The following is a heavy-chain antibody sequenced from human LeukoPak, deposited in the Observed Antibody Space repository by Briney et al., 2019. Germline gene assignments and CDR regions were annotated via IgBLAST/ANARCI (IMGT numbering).Heavy chain of an antibody. CDR3: ARRLSTRSYYLDD. J-gene: IGHJ4*02. CDR2: IYYSGTT. CDR1: GDSISISSDY. Sequence: SETLSLTCTVSGDSISISSDYWGSSRQPPGKGLEWIGDIYYSGTTNYNPSLKSRVTMSVDTSNNQFSLKLNSATAADTAVYYCARRLSTRSYYLDDWGQGTLVTVSS. D-gene: IGHD2/OR15-2a*01. V-gene: IGHV4-39*01.